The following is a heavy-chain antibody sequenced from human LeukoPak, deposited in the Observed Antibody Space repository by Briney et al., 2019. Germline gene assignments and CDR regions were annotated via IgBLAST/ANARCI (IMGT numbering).Heavy chain of an antibody. CDR2: IIPIFGTA. CDR3: VRDRSGPFDS. CDR1: GGTFSSYA. Sequence: ASVKVSCKASGGTFSSYAISWVRQAPGQGLEWMGGIIPIFGTANYAQKLQGRLTLTTDTSTSSAYMELRSLRSDDTAMYYCVRDRSGPFDSWGQGTLVIVSS. J-gene: IGHJ4*02. V-gene: IGHV1-69*05. D-gene: IGHD3-10*01.